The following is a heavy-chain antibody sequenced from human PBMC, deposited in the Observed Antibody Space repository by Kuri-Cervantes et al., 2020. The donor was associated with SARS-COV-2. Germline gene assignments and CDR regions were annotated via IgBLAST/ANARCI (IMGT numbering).Heavy chain of an antibody. D-gene: IGHD2-2*01. V-gene: IGHV3-74*01. Sequence: GGSLRPSCALSGFTFSSHWMHWVRQAPGKGLVWVSHINSDGSSTAYADSVKGRFTISRDNAKNSLYLQRNSLRAEDTAVYYCGSPVCSRTSCYETAGYWGQGTLVTVSS. J-gene: IGHJ4*02. CDR3: GSPVCSRTSCYETAGY. CDR2: INSDGSST. CDR1: GFTFSSHW.